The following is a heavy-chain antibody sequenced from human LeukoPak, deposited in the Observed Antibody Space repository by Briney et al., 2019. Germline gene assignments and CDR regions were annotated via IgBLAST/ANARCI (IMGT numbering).Heavy chain of an antibody. V-gene: IGHV4-34*01. CDR2: INHSGST. D-gene: IGHD1-26*01. Sequence: SETLSLTCAVYGGSFSGYYWSWIRQPPGKGLEWIGEINHSGSTNYNPSLKSRVTMSLDTSKNQVSLKLTSVTAADTAVYYCARAVLYSGSYYLGYWGQGTLVTVSS. J-gene: IGHJ4*02. CDR3: ARAVLYSGSYYLGY. CDR1: GGSFSGYY.